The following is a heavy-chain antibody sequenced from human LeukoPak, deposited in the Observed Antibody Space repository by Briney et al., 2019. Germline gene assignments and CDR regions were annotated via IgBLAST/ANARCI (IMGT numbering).Heavy chain of an antibody. Sequence: ASVKVSCKASGYTFTSYGISWVRQAPGQGLEWMGWISAYNGNTNYAQKLQGRVTMTTDTSTSTAYMELRSLRSEDTAVYYCARAGRSVFRGDAFDIWGQGTMVTVSS. CDR1: GYTFTSYG. V-gene: IGHV1-18*01. J-gene: IGHJ3*02. CDR3: ARAGRSVFRGDAFDI. D-gene: IGHD3-16*01. CDR2: ISAYNGNT.